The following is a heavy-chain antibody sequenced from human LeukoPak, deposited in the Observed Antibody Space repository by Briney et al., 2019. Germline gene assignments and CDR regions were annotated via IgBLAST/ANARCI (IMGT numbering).Heavy chain of an antibody. D-gene: IGHD3-9*01. J-gene: IGHJ4*02. CDR1: GGPISSSSYY. CDR3: ARERYFDWAIDY. V-gene: IGHV4-39*07. Sequence: SETLSLTCTVSGGPISSSSYYWGWIRQPPGKGLEWIGSIYYSGSTYYNPSLKSRVTISVDTSKNQFSLKLSSVTAADTAVYYCARERYFDWAIDYWGQGTLVTVSS. CDR2: IYYSGST.